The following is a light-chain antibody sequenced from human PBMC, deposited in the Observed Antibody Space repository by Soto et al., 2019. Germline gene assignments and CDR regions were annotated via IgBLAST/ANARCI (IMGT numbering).Light chain of an antibody. V-gene: IGLV2-14*01. Sequence: QSALTQPASVSGSPGQSITISCTGTSSDVGGYNYVSWYQQHPGKAPKLMIYEVSNWPSGVSNRFSGSKSGNTASLTISGLQAEDEADYYCSSYTSINTWVFGGGTQLTVL. CDR1: SSDVGGYNY. J-gene: IGLJ3*02. CDR3: SSYTSINTWV. CDR2: EVS.